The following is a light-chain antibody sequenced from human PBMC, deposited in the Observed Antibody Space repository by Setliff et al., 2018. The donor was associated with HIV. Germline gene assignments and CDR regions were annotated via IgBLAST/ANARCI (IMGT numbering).Light chain of an antibody. Sequence: QSALAQPASVSGSPGRSITISCTGTSGDVGRYNLVSWYQQQPGKPPKLMIHQASKRPSGVSNRFAGSKSGNTASLTISGLQAEDEADYYCCSNTGSNTYVFGTGAKVTVL. CDR3: CSNTGSNTYV. J-gene: IGLJ1*01. V-gene: IGLV2-23*01. CDR1: SGDVGRYNL. CDR2: QAS.